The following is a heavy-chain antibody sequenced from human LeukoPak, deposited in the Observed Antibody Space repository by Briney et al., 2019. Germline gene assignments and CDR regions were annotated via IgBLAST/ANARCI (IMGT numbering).Heavy chain of an antibody. CDR1: GGSFSGYY. CDR3: ARPPRPYGMDV. Sequence: SETLSLTCAVYGGSFSGYYWSWIRQPPGKGLEWIGENNHSGSTNYNPSLKSRVTISVDTSKNQFSLKLSSVTAADTAVYYCARPPRPYGMDVWGQGTTVTVSS. V-gene: IGHV4-34*01. J-gene: IGHJ6*02. CDR2: NNHSGST.